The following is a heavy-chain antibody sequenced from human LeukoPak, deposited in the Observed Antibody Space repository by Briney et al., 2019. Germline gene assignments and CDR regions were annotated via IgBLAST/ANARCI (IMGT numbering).Heavy chain of an antibody. CDR2: ISSSMISI. V-gene: IGHV3-21*01. CDR3: ARVYDVLTGGFDH. CDR1: GFKFSSYA. D-gene: IGHD3-9*01. Sequence: GGSLRLSCAASGFKFSSYAMSWVRQAPGKGLEWVSFISSSMISIHYADSVQGRFTISRDNARNILYLQMNSLRAEDTAVYYCARVYDVLTGGFDHWGQGALVTVSS. J-gene: IGHJ4*02.